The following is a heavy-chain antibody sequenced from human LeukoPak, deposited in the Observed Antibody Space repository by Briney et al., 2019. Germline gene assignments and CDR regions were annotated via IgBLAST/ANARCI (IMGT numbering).Heavy chain of an antibody. CDR2: INPDTGDK. V-gene: IGHV1-8*03. CDR3: ARTTSMTASGYDY. Sequence: AASVKVSCKASGYTFTNYHIHWVRQASGQGLEWMTWINPDTGDKGYARKFQDRVTITTDTSISTAYMELSSLSSEDTAVYFCARTTSMTASGYDYWGQGTLVTVSS. J-gene: IGHJ4*02. D-gene: IGHD2-21*02. CDR1: GYTFTNYH.